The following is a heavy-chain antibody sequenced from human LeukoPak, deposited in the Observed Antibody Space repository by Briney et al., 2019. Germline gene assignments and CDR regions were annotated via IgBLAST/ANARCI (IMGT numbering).Heavy chain of an antibody. CDR1: GITLSNYG. J-gene: IGHJ4*02. V-gene: IGHV3-23*01. D-gene: IGHD3-22*01. CDR2: ISDSGGST. CDR3: AKRGVVIRVILVGFHKQAYYFDS. Sequence: GGSLRLSCAVSGITLSNYGMSWVRQAPGKGLEWVAGISDSGGSTNYADSVKGRFTISRDNPKNTLYLQMNSLRAEDTAVYFCAKRGVVIRVILVGFHKQAYYFDSWGQGALVTVSS.